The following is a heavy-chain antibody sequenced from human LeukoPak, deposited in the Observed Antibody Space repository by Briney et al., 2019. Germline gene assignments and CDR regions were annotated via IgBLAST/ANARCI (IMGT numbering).Heavy chain of an antibody. CDR2: IYYTGST. CDR3: AKAQRWQPSWLDY. V-gene: IGHV4-59*01. D-gene: IGHD5-24*01. J-gene: IGHJ4*02. Sequence: SETLSLTCTISGGSISSYFWSWIRQPPGKGLEWIGYIYYTGSTNYNPSLESRVTISVDMSKNQFSLKLRSVSAADTAVYYCAKAQRWQPSWLDYWGQGTLVTVSS. CDR1: GGSISSYF.